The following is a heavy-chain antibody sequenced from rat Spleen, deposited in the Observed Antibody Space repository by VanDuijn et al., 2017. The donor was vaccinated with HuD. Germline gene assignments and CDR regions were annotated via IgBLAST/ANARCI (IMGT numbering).Heavy chain of an antibody. CDR1: GFSLTSNS. J-gene: IGHJ2*01. V-gene: IGHV2-1*01. D-gene: IGHD1-7*01. CDR3: TSHSYYGDY. CDR2: IWSGGST. Sequence: QVQLKESGPGLVQPSQTLSLTCTVSGFSLTSNSVSWVRQPPGKGLEWMGAIWSGGSTDYNSALKSRLSISRDTSKSQVFLKMNSLQTEDTAIYFCTSHSYYGDYWGQGVMVTVSS.